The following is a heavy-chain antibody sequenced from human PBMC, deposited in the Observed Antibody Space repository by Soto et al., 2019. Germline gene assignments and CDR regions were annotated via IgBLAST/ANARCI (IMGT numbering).Heavy chain of an antibody. J-gene: IGHJ4*02. Sequence: ASVKVSCKAYGYSFSSYNLFWVRQAPGQGLQWMGWVSTYNGDTTYAQKFQGRVFMTTDTSTSTAYMELRGLTSDDTAVYYCARDVVPTYGFWGQGTLVTVSS. D-gene: IGHD3-10*01. V-gene: IGHV1-18*04. CDR2: VSTYNGDT. CDR3: ARDVVPTYGF. CDR1: GYSFSSYN.